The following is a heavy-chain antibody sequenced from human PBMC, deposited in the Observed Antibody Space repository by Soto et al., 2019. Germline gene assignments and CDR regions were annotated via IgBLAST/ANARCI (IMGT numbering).Heavy chain of an antibody. J-gene: IGHJ4*02. CDR3: ARDGGRHSGGIDY. CDR1: GGTFSSYS. V-gene: IGHV1-69*01. Sequence: QVQLVQSGAEVNKPGSSLKVSCKASGGTFSSYSINWVRQAPGQGLEWMGEIIPIFGTANYAQKFQGRVTITADESTSTDYMELSSLRSEDTAVYYCARDGGRHSGGIDYWGQGTLVTVSS. CDR2: IIPIFGTA. D-gene: IGHD1-26*01.